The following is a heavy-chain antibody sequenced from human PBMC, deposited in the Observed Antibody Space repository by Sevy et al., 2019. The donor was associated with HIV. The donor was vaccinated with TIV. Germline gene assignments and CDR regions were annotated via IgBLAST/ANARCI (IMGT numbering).Heavy chain of an antibody. J-gene: IGHJ1*01. V-gene: IGHV3-30*04. CDR2: TSYDGSHK. Sequence: GGSLRLSCGASGFNFGSCAMHWVRQAPGKGLEWVAVTSYDGSHKYYADSVKGRFTVSRDNSRNILSLEMSSLRRDDTAVYYCARGENNDEFFQYWGQGTLVTVSS. CDR3: ARGENNDEFFQY. D-gene: IGHD1-26*01. CDR1: GFNFGSCA.